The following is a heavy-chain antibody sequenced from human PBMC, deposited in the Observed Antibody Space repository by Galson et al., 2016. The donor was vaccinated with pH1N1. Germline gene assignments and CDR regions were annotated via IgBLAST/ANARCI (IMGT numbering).Heavy chain of an antibody. D-gene: IGHD2-15*01. CDR1: GFTFSSNA. CDR2: ISNDALTT. J-gene: IGHJ4*02. CDR3: AKTVGSTLGH. Sequence: SLRLSCATSGFTFSSNAMSWVRQAPGKGLEWISTISNDALTTYYADSVKGRFTISRDNSKKIAYLQMNTLSAEDTAVYFCAKTVGSTLGHWGQGTLVTVSS. V-gene: IGHV3-23*01.